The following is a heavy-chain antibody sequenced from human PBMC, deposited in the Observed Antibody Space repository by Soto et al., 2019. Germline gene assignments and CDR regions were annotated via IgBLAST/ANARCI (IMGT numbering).Heavy chain of an antibody. CDR3: ARARTVTTVDGAFDI. J-gene: IGHJ3*02. V-gene: IGHV3-48*01. Sequence: GGSLRLSCAASGFTFSSYSMNWVRQAPGKGLEWVSYISSSSSTIYYADSVKGRFTISRDNAKNSLYLQMNSLRAEDTAVYYCARARTVTTVDGAFDIWGQGTMVTVSS. D-gene: IGHD4-17*01. CDR2: ISSSSSTI. CDR1: GFTFSSYS.